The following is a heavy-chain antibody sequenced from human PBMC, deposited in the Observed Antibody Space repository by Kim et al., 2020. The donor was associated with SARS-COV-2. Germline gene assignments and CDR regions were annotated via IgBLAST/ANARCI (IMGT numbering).Heavy chain of an antibody. Sequence: GGSLRLSCAASGFTFSSYSMNWVRQAPGKGLEWVSSISSSSSYIYYADSVKGRFTISRDNAKNSLYLQMNSLRAEDTAVYYCARDFPTAMVTYYFDYWGQGTLVTVSS. CDR1: GFTFSSYS. D-gene: IGHD5-18*01. J-gene: IGHJ4*02. CDR2: ISSSSSYI. CDR3: ARDFPTAMVTYYFDY. V-gene: IGHV3-21*01.